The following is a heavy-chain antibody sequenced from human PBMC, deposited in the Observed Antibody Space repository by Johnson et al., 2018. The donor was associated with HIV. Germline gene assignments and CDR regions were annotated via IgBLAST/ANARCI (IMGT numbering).Heavy chain of an antibody. CDR2: ISYDGSNK. J-gene: IGHJ3*01. CDR1: GFTFSSYA. D-gene: IGHD4-11*01. CDR3: AKEGSTVI. V-gene: IGHV3-30-3*02. Sequence: QVQLVESGGGVVQPGGSLRLSCAGSGFTFSSYAMHWVRQAPGKGLEWVAVISYDGSNKYYADSVKGRFTISRDNSKNTLYLQMNSLGAEDTAVYYCAKEGSTVIWGQGTMVTVSS.